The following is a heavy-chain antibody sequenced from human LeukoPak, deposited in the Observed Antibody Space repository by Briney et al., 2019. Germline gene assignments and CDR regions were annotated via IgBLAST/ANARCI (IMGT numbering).Heavy chain of an antibody. CDR3: ARDYHLGYFDY. CDR2: ISSSSSYI. D-gene: IGHD6-13*01. J-gene: IGHJ4*02. V-gene: IGHV3-21*01. CDR1: GFTFSSYS. Sequence: GGSLRLSCAASGFTFSSYSMNWVRQAPGKGLEWVSSISSSSSYIYYADSVKGRFTISRDNAKSSLYLQMNSLRAEDTAVYYCARDYHLGYFDYWGQGTLVTVSS.